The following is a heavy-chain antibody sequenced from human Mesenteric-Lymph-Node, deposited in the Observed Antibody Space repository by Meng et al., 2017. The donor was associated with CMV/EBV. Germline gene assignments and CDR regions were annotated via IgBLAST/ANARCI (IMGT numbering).Heavy chain of an antibody. CDR2: ISYDGSNK. V-gene: IGHV3-30-3*01. CDR3: ARDESLVFGVVIGMDV. Sequence: GGSLRLSCAASGFTFSSYAMHWVRQAPGKGLEWVAVISYDGSNKYYADSVKGRFTISRDNSKNTLYLQMNSLRAEVTALYYCARDESLVFGVVIGMDVWGQGTTVTVSS. J-gene: IGHJ6*02. D-gene: IGHD3-3*01. CDR1: GFTFSSYA.